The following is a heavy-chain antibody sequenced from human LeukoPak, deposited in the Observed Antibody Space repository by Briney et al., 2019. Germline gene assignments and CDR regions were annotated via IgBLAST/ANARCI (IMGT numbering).Heavy chain of an antibody. J-gene: IGHJ4*02. CDR3: ARGVVLRYFDWLLHFDY. D-gene: IGHD3-9*01. CDR2: INPNSGGT. V-gene: IGHV1-2*02. Sequence: ASVKVSCKASGYTFTGYYMHWVRQAPGQGLEWMGWINPNSGGTNYAQKFQGRVTMTRDTSISTAYMELSRLRSDDTAVYHCARGVVLRYFDWLLHFDYWGQGTLVTVSS. CDR1: GYTFTGYY.